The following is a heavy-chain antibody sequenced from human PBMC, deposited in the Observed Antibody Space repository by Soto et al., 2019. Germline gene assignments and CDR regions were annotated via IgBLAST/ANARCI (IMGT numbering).Heavy chain of an antibody. CDR2: IYTAGGT. CDR1: GFTGSNTY. D-gene: IGHD2-2*01. J-gene: IGHJ5*02. Sequence: EVQLVETGGGWIQPGGSLRLSCAASGFTGSNTYMTWVRQPPGKGLECVSVIYTAGGTNYADSVKGRFIISRDNSKNTLYLQMNSLRSEATAVYYCARALPVAKGGFDPWGQGTLVTVSS. V-gene: IGHV3-53*02. CDR3: ARALPVAKGGFDP.